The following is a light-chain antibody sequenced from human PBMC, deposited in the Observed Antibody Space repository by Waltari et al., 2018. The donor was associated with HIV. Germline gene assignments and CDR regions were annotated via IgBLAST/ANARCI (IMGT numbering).Light chain of an antibody. V-gene: IGLV2-14*01. CDR3: SSVITTTTHVV. CDR1: NSDIGGYNY. CDR2: EVS. Sequence: QSALTQPASVSGSLGQSVTISCTGANSDIGGYNYVSWYQQHPGKAPKLIVHEVSNRPSGVSLRFAASKSGNTASLTISGLQAEEESDYYCSSVITTTTHVVFGGGTRLTVL. J-gene: IGLJ2*01.